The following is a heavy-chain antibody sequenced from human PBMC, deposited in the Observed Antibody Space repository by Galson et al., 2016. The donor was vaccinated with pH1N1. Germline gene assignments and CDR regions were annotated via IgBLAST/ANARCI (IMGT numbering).Heavy chain of an antibody. J-gene: IGHJ4*02. D-gene: IGHD2-15*01. CDR2: IKQDGSEK. V-gene: IGHV3-7*01. CDR1: GFTFSSYG. Sequence: SLRLSCAASGFTFSSYGMHWVRQAPGKGLEWVANIKQDGSEKYYVDSVKGRFTISRDNAKNSVYLQMNSLRAEDTAVYYCARVGAAAGGSFEYWGQGTPVTVSS. CDR3: ARVGAAAGGSFEY.